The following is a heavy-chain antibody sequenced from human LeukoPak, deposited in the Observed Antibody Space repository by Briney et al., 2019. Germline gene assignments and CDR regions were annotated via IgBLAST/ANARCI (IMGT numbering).Heavy chain of an antibody. CDR3: ARSTTPHENEYFQH. D-gene: IGHD2/OR15-2a*01. J-gene: IGHJ1*01. V-gene: IGHV1-2*02. Sequence: ASVKVSCKASGYTFTGYYIHWVRQAPGQGLEWMGWINPNSGGTNYIQKFQGRVTMTRATSISTAYMELSRLRSDDTAVYYCARSTTPHENEYFQHWGQGTLVTVSS. CDR2: INPNSGGT. CDR1: GYTFTGYY.